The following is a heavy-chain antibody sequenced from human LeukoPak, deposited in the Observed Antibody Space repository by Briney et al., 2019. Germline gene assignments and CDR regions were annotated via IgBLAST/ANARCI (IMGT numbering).Heavy chain of an antibody. CDR2: MNPNSGNT. D-gene: IGHD6-13*01. CDR3: ARGVRAAVRYNWFDP. V-gene: IGHV1-8*02. Sequence: ASVKVSCKASGYTFTGYYMHWVRQAPGQGLEWMGWMNPNSGNTGYAQKFQGRVTMTRDTSTSTVYMEVNSLRSEDTAVYYCARGVRAAVRYNWFDPWGQGTLVTVSS. CDR1: GYTFTGYY. J-gene: IGHJ5*02.